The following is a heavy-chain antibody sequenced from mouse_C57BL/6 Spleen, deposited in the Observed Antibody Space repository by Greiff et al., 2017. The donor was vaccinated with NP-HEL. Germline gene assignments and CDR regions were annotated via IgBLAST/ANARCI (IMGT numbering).Heavy chain of an antibody. Sequence: QVQLQQSGAELVRPGSSVKLSCKASGYTFTSYWMHWVKQRPIQGLEWIGNIDPSDSETHYNQKFKDKATLTVDKSSSPAYMQLSSLTSEDSAVYYCARDYYGSSYWFAYWGQGTLVTVSA. CDR2: IDPSDSET. D-gene: IGHD1-1*01. J-gene: IGHJ3*01. CDR3: ARDYYGSSYWFAY. CDR1: GYTFTSYW. V-gene: IGHV1-52*01.